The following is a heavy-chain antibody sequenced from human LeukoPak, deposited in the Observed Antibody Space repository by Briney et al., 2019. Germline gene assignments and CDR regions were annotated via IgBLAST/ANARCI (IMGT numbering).Heavy chain of an antibody. J-gene: IGHJ4*02. CDR3: AKGGSNNWSFDN. V-gene: IGHV3-30*02. Sequence: PGGSLRLSCAAAGLTFSNYGIHWVRQAPGKGLQWVAYIRYDGRNKYSADSVKGRFTIYRDNSKSTLYLQMNSLRPEDTAVYCAKGGSNNWSFDNWGQGTLVTVSS. CDR1: GLTFSNYG. CDR2: IRYDGRNK. D-gene: IGHD1-1*01.